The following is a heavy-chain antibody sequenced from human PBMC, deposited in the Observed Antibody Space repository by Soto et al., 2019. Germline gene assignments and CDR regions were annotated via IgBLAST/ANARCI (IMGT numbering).Heavy chain of an antibody. Sequence: GGSLRLSCAASGFTFSSYGMHWVRQAPGKGLEWVADIWYDGSNKYYADSVKGRFTISRDNSKNTLYLQMNSLRAEDTAVYYCGRDAYSNCLGTYCMDVWGKGTTVTVSS. CDR2: IWYDGSNK. J-gene: IGHJ6*03. V-gene: IGHV3-33*01. D-gene: IGHD4-4*01. CDR1: GFTFSSYG. CDR3: GRDAYSNCLGTYCMDV.